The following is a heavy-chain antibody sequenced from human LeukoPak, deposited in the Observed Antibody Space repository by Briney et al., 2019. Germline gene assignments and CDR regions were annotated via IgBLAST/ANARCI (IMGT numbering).Heavy chain of an antibody. D-gene: IGHD5-12*01. J-gene: IGHJ3*02. CDR1: GGTFSSYA. CDR3: ARGSGYSGYGGINDAFDI. Sequence: SVKVSCKASGGTFSSYAISWVRQAPGQGLEWMGGIIPIFGTANYAQKFQGRVTITTDESTSTAYMELRSLRSDDTAVYYCARGSGYSGYGGINDAFDIWGQGTMVTVSS. CDR2: IIPIFGTA. V-gene: IGHV1-69*05.